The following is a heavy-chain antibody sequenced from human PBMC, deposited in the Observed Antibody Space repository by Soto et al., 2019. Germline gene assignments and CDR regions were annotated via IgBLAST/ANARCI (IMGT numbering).Heavy chain of an antibody. CDR2: ITPSGGGT. D-gene: IGHD3-10*01. V-gene: IGHV1-46*01. CDR3: AINSVTLVRGVIRFDS. J-gene: IGHJ4*02. CDR1: GYTFINYY. Sequence: ASVKVSCKTSGYTFINYYVHRVRQAPRQGLEWMGMITPSGGGTSYAQKFQGRVTMTTDTSTSTVYMELRSLRSDDTAVYYCAINSVTLVRGVIRFDSWGQGTRVTVSS.